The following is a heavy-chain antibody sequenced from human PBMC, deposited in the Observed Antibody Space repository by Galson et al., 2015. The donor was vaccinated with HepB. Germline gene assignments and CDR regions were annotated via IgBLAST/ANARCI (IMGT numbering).Heavy chain of an antibody. CDR2: IYYSGGT. D-gene: IGHD2-15*01. CDR3: ATNRILLSNRGVNYYDYYGMDV. Sequence: SETLSLTCTVSGGSVNSGNSYWSWIRQPPGKGLEWIGYIYYSGGTNYNPSLKSRVTISVDTSKNQFSLKLSSVTAADTAVYYCATNRILLSNRGVNYYDYYGMDVWGQGTTVTVSS. V-gene: IGHV4-61*01. J-gene: IGHJ6*02. CDR1: GGSVNSGNSY.